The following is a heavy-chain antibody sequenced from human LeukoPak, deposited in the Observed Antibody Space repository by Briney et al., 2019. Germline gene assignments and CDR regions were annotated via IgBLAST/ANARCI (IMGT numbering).Heavy chain of an antibody. J-gene: IGHJ4*02. V-gene: IGHV1-18*01. CDR1: GYTFTSYD. CDR2: ISTYNDNT. D-gene: IGHD6-6*01. CDR3: ARIQSRIIAARPGNPAFDY. Sequence: GSVNVSCKASGYTFTSYDISWVRQAPGQGLEWMGWISTYNDNTHYAQKLQGRVTMTTDTSTSTVYMQLKSLRSDDTAVYYCARIQSRIIAARPGNPAFDYWGRGTLVTVSS.